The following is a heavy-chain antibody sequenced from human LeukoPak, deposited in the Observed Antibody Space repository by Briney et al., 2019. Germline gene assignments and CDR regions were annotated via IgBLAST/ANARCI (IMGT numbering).Heavy chain of an antibody. CDR1: GGSISSSSYY. V-gene: IGHV4-39*07. CDR2: IYYSGST. CDR3: ASHEIGGYNYFDY. Sequence: PSETLSLTCTVSGGSISSSSYYWGWIRQPPGKGLEWIGSIYYSGSTYYNPSLKSRVTISVDTSKNQFSLKLSSVTAADTAVYYCASHEIGGYNYFDYWGQGTLVTVSS. D-gene: IGHD5-24*01. J-gene: IGHJ4*02.